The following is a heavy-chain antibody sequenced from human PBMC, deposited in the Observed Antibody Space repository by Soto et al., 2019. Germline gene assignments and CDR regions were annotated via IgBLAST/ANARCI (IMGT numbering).Heavy chain of an antibody. CDR2: ISWNSGSI. CDR3: AKVINGGRFDY. V-gene: IGHV3-9*01. J-gene: IGHJ4*02. D-gene: IGHD2-15*01. Sequence: EVQLVESGGGLVQPARSLRLSCAASGFTFDDSAMHWVRQAPGKGLEWVSGISWNSGSIGYADSVKGRFTISRDNAKNSLYLQMNSLRAEDTDLYYCAKVINGGRFDYWGQGTLVTVSS. CDR1: GFTFDDSA.